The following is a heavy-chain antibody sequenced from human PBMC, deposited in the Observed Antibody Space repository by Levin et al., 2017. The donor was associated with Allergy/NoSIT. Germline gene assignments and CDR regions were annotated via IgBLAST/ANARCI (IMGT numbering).Heavy chain of an antibody. CDR3: AGIRGRGSGWPLFDY. CDR2: ISGSSGST. CDR1: GFTFSSYA. D-gene: IGHD6-19*01. Sequence: GESLKISCAASGFTFSSYAMSWVRQAPGKGLEWVSAISGSSGSTYYADSVKGRFTISRDNSKNTLYLQMNSLGAEDTAVYYCAGIRGRGSGWPLFDYWGQGTLVTVSS. J-gene: IGHJ4*02. V-gene: IGHV3-23*01.